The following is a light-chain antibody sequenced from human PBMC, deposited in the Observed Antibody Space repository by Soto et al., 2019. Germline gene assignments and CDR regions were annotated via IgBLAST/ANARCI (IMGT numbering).Light chain of an antibody. CDR3: QQSYSTLSIT. J-gene: IGKJ5*01. Sequence: AIRMTQSPSSLSASTGDRVTITCRASQGISSYLAWYQQKPGKAPKLLIYDASSLESGVPSRFSGSGSGTEFALTISSLQPEDFATYYCQQSYSTLSITFGQGTRLEIK. CDR2: DAS. V-gene: IGKV1-8*01. CDR1: QGISSY.